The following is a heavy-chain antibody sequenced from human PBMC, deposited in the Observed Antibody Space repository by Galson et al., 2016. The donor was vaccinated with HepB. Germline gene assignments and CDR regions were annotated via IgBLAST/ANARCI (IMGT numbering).Heavy chain of an antibody. CDR2: IYYSGST. J-gene: IGHJ4*02. Sequence: SETLSLTCTVSGGSISSSSYYWGWIRQPPGKGLEWIGSIYYSGSTYYNPSLKSRVTISVDTSKNQFSLKLSSVTAADTAVYYCARRGTARGGIDYWGQGTLVTVSS. V-gene: IGHV4-39*01. CDR3: ARRGTARGGIDY. D-gene: IGHD5-18*01. CDR1: GGSISSSSYY.